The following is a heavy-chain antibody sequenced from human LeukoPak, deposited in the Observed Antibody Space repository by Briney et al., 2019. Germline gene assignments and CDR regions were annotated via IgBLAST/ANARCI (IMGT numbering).Heavy chain of an antibody. D-gene: IGHD3-16*02. CDR3: ARDLGIMITFGGVIVPPTDY. CDR1: GFTFSDYN. Sequence: GGSLRLSCAASGFTFSDYNMRWIRQAPGKGLEWVSSISRSGSTKYYADSVKGRFTISRDNSKNTLYLQMNSLRAEDTAVYYCARDLGIMITFGGVIVPPTDYWGQGTLVTVSS. V-gene: IGHV3-11*04. CDR2: ISRSGSTK. J-gene: IGHJ4*02.